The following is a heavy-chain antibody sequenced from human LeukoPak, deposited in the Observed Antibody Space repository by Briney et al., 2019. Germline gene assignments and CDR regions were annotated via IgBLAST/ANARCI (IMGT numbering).Heavy chain of an antibody. J-gene: IGHJ3*02. CDR3: ARGLIVVVPAANDAFDT. Sequence: ASVKVSCKASGYTFTSYGISWVRQAPGQGLEWMGWISAYNGNTNYAQKLQGRVTMTTDTSTSTAYMELRSLRSDDTAVYYCARGLIVVVPAANDAFDTWGQGTMVTVSS. D-gene: IGHD2-2*01. V-gene: IGHV1-18*01. CDR2: ISAYNGNT. CDR1: GYTFTSYG.